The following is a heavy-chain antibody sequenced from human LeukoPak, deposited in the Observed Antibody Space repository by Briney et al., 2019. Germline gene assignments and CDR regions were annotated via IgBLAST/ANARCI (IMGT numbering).Heavy chain of an antibody. V-gene: IGHV3-30*04. CDR3: AKDQIQLWLGSVDY. CDR2: ISYDGSNK. D-gene: IGHD5-18*01. J-gene: IGHJ4*02. CDR1: GFTSSSYA. Sequence: GGSLGLSGAASGFTSSSYAMHWVGQVPGKGREWVPVISYDGSNKYYADSVKGRFTISRDNSKNTLYLQMNSLRAEDTAVYYCAKDQIQLWLGSVDYWGQGTLVTVSS.